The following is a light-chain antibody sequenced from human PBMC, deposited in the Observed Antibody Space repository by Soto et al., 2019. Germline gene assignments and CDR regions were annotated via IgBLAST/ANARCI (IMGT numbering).Light chain of an antibody. CDR2: DAS. CDR1: QSVSSY. V-gene: IGKV3-11*01. CDR3: QQRSDWPST. Sequence: ESVLTQSPATLSLSPGNRATLSCRASQSVSSYLAWYQQKPGQAPRLLIYDASTRATGIPARFSGSGSGTDFTLTITGLEPEDFAVYYCQQRSDWPSTFGGGTKVEIK. J-gene: IGKJ4*01.